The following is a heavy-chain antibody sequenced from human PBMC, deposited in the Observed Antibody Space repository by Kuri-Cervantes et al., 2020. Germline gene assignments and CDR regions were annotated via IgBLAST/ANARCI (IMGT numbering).Heavy chain of an antibody. D-gene: IGHD6-13*01. Sequence: ASVKVACKASGYTFTSYAMHWVRQAPGQRLEWMGWINAGNGNTKYSQKFQGRVTITRDTSASTAYMELSSLRSEDTAVYYCASGGRYSSNLDYWGQGTLVTVSS. CDR2: INAGNGNT. J-gene: IGHJ4*02. V-gene: IGHV1-3*01. CDR1: GYTFTSYA. CDR3: ASGGRYSSNLDY.